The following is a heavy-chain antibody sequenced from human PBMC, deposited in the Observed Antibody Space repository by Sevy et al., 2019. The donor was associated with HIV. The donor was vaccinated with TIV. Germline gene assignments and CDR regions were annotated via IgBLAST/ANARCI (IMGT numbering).Heavy chain of an antibody. J-gene: IGHJ4*02. D-gene: IGHD3-22*01. V-gene: IGHV4-59*01. Sequence: SETLSLTCTVSGGSISSYYWSWIRQPPGKGLEWIGYIYYSGSTNYTPSLKSRVTISVDTSKNQFSLKLSSVTAADTAVYYCASARPLYYYDSSGYYFDYWGQGTLVTVSS. CDR1: GGSISSYY. CDR3: ASARPLYYYDSSGYYFDY. CDR2: IYYSGST.